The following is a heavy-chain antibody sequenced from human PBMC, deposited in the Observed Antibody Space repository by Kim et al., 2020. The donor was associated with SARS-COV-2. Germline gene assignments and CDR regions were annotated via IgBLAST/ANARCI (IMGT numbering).Heavy chain of an antibody. D-gene: IGHD3-3*01. V-gene: IGHV3-15*01. CDR3: TTDLWDFWSGYLFDY. Sequence: APVKGRFTISRDDSKNTLYLQMNSLKTEDTAVYYCTTDLWDFWSGYLFDYWGQGTLVTVSS. J-gene: IGHJ4*02.